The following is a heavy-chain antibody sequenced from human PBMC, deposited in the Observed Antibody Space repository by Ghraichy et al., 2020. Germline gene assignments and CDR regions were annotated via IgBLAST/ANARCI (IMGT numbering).Heavy chain of an antibody. CDR1: GFTFSSYA. Sequence: GGSLRLSCVASGFTFSSYAMHWVRQAPGKGLEWVAVISYDGSNKYYADSVKGRFTISRDNSKNTLYLQMNSLRAEDTAVYYCARDGTGTSFLIFDYWGQGTLVTVSS. J-gene: IGHJ4*02. D-gene: IGHD1-1*01. V-gene: IGHV3-30-3*01. CDR3: ARDGTGTSFLIFDY. CDR2: ISYDGSNK.